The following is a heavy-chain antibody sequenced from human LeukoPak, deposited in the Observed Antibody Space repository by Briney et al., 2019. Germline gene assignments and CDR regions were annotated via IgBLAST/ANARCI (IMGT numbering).Heavy chain of an antibody. V-gene: IGHV3-7*03. CDR1: GFTFSTYC. CDR3: ARDGGYCSSTSCYPYFDY. Sequence: GGSLRLSCAASGFTFSTYCMSWVRQAPGKGLEWVANIKQDGSEKYYVDSVKGRFAISRDNAKNSLYLHMNSLRAEDTAVYYCARDGGYCSSTSCYPYFDYWGQGTLVTVSS. CDR2: IKQDGSEK. J-gene: IGHJ4*02. D-gene: IGHD2-2*01.